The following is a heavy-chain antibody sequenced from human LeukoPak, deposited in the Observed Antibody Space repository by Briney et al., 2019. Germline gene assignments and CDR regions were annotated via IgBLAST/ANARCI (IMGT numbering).Heavy chain of an antibody. J-gene: IGHJ4*02. CDR2: IYTSGST. CDR3: ARKDGDY. Sequence: PSETLSLTCTVSGASISSYFWTWFRKPAGKGLEWIGRIYTSGSTDYNPSLKSRVTMSLDTSRNQFALKLSSVTAADTAVYYCARKDGDYWGQGTLVTVSS. V-gene: IGHV4-4*07. CDR1: GASISSYF.